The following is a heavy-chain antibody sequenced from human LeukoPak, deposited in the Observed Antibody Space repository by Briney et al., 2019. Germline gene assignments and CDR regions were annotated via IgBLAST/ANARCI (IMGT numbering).Heavy chain of an antibody. Sequence: GASVKVSCKASGYTFTGYYMHWVRQAPGQGLGSMGWINPNSGGTNYAQKFQGRVTMTRDTSISTAYMELSRLRSDDTAVYYCARARLLWFGELLSGYWGQGTLVTVSS. V-gene: IGHV1-2*02. CDR2: INPNSGGT. D-gene: IGHD3-10*01. J-gene: IGHJ4*02. CDR1: GYTFTGYY. CDR3: ARARLLWFGELLSGY.